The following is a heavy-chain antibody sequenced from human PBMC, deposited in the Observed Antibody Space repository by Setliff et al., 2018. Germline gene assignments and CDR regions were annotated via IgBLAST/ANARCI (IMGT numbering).Heavy chain of an antibody. J-gene: IGHJ1*01. D-gene: IGHD2-21*02. CDR2: SGESGNNI. Sequence: GGSLRLSCAASGFTFSGYYMQWVRQAPGKGLEWVSYSGESGNNIHYADSVKGRFTISRDNAKNSLYLQMNSLRVEDTALYYCARDSSADYYENDYFKYWGQGALVTVSS. V-gene: IGHV3-11*04. CDR1: GFTFSGYY. CDR3: ARDSSADYYENDYFKY.